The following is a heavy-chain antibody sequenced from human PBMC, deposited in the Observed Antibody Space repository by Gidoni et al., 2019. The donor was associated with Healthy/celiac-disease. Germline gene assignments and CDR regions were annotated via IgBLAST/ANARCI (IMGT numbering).Heavy chain of an antibody. CDR3: ARGPGEQWLQSDVYFQH. D-gene: IGHD6-19*01. J-gene: IGHJ1*01. V-gene: IGHV3-11*01. CDR1: GFTFSDDY. Sequence: QVQLVESGGGLVKPGGSLRLSCAASGFTFSDDYMSWIRQAPGKRLEWVSYISSSGSSIYYADSVKGRFTISRENAKNSLYLQMNSLRAEDKAVYYCARGPGEQWLQSDVYFQHWGQGTLVTVSS. CDR2: ISSSGSSI.